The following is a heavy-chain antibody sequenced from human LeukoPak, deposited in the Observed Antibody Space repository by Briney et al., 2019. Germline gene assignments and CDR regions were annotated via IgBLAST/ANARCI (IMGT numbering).Heavy chain of an antibody. CDR1: GYRFTSYW. V-gene: IGHV5-51*01. Sequence: HGESLQISCQGSGYRFTSYWIGWVRPLPGKGLEWMGIIYPGDSDTRYSPSFQGQVTISADKSISTAYLQWSSLKASDTAMYYCARRITYYYGSGSYYFDYWGQGTLVTVSS. J-gene: IGHJ4*02. CDR3: ARRITYYYGSGSYYFDY. D-gene: IGHD3-10*01. CDR2: IYPGDSDT.